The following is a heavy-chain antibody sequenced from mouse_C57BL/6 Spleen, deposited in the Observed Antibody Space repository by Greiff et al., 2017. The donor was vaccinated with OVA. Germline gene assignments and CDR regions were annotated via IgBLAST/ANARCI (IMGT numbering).Heavy chain of an antibody. Sequence: EVKLQESGPELVKPGASVKIPCKASGYTFTDYNMDWVKQSHGKSLEWIGDINPNNGGTIYNQKFKGKATLTVDKSSSTAYMELRSLTSEDTAVYYCAIYREDINEFAYWGQGTLVTVSA. CDR2: INPNNGGT. CDR1: GYTFTDYN. V-gene: IGHV1-18*01. D-gene: IGHD2-1*01. CDR3: AIYREDINEFAY. J-gene: IGHJ3*01.